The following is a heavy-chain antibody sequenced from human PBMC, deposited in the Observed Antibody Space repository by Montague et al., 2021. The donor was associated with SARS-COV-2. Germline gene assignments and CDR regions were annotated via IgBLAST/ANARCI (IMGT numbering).Heavy chain of an antibody. D-gene: IGHD3-10*01. CDR3: ARGGLYYYGSGSYWLPEHYYYYGMDV. J-gene: IGHJ6*02. V-gene: IGHV3-7*01. CDR1: GFTFSSYW. Sequence: SLRLSCAASGFTFSSYWMSWVRQAPGKGLEWVANIKQDGSEKYYVGSVKGRFTISRDNAKNSLYLQMNSLRAEDTAVYYCARGGLYYYGSGSYWLPEHYYYYGMDVWGQGTTVTVSS. CDR2: IKQDGSEK.